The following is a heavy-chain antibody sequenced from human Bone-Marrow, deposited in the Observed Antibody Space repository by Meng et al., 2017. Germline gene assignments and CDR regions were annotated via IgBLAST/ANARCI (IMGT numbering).Heavy chain of an antibody. Sequence: VYLVGSGGCVVQPGRSLRLSCAASGFSFSSYAMSWVRHAPGKGLEWVSALSGGGFTTYYADSVKGRFAISRHNSKNTLYLQMNSLRAEDTALYYCAKYSYGLGDYLDYWGQGALVTVSS. CDR2: LSGGGFTT. J-gene: IGHJ4*02. D-gene: IGHD3-10*01. V-gene: IGHV3-23*04. CDR1: GFSFSSYA. CDR3: AKYSYGLGDYLDY.